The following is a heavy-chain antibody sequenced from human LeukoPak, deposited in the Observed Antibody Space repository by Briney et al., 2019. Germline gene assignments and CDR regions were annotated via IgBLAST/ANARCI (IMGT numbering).Heavy chain of an antibody. CDR3: ARVGPFSSTDY. Sequence: SVKVSCKASGYTFTGYYMHWVRQAPGQGLEWMGWINPNSGGTNYAQKFQGWVTMTRDTSISTAYMELSSLRSEDTAVYYCARVGPFSSTDYWGQGTLVTVSS. CDR1: GYTFTGYY. D-gene: IGHD6-6*01. CDR2: INPNSGGT. V-gene: IGHV1-2*04. J-gene: IGHJ4*02.